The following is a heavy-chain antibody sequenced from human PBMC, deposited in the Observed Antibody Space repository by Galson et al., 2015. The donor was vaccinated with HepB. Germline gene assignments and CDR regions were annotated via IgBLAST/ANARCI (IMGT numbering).Heavy chain of an antibody. CDR1: GGTFSSYA. CDR2: IIPILGIA. CDR3: ARVLGYLNWFDP. V-gene: IGHV1-69*04. Sequence: SVKVSCKASGGTFSSYAISWVRQAPGQGLEWMGRIIPILGIANYAQKFQGRVTITADKSTSTAYMELSSLRSEDTAVYYCARVLGYLNWFDPWGQGTLVTVSS. D-gene: IGHD6-25*01. J-gene: IGHJ5*02.